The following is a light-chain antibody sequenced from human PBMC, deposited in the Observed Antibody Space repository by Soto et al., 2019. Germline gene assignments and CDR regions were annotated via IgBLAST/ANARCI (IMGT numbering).Light chain of an antibody. V-gene: IGLV2-23*01. CDR2: ETS. J-gene: IGLJ2*01. Sequence: QSALTQPASVSGSPGQSITISCTGTSSDVGNYNLVSWYQHRPGKAPKLMIYETSKRPSGVSSRFSGSKSGNTASLTISGLQAEDEADYYCCSYAGSSTYIFGGGTKLTVL. CDR1: SSDVGNYNL. CDR3: CSYAGSSTYI.